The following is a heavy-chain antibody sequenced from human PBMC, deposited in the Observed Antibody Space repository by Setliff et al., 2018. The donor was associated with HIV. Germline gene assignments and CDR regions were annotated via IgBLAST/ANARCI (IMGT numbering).Heavy chain of an antibody. CDR3: ASESGGRDDAFDI. V-gene: IGHV1-24*01. CDR2: VDPEDGET. CDR1: GYTLTEVS. Sequence: ASVKVSCKISGYTLTEVSMHWVRQAPGKGLEWMGRVDPEDGETIYAEKFQGRVTITADKSTSAAYMELSSLRSEDTAVYYCASESGGRDDAFDIWGQGTMVTVSS. J-gene: IGHJ3*02. D-gene: IGHD2-15*01.